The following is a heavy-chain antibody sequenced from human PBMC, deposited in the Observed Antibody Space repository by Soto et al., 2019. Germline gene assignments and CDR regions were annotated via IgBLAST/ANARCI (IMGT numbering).Heavy chain of an antibody. CDR1: GFTFSSYA. V-gene: IGHV3-30-3*01. CDR3: ARGVAARSGIFDY. D-gene: IGHD6-6*01. CDR2: ISYDGSNK. J-gene: IGHJ4*02. Sequence: QVQLLESGGGVVQPGRSLRLSCAASGFTFSSYAMHWVRQAPGKGLEWVAVISYDGSNKYYADSVKGRFTISRDNSKNTLYLQMNSLRAEDTAVYYCARGVAARSGIFDYWGQGTLVTVSS.